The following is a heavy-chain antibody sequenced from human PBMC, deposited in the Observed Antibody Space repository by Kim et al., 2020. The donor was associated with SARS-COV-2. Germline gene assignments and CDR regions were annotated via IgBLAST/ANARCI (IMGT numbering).Heavy chain of an antibody. CDR1: GYTFTSYA. Sequence: ASVKVSCKASGYTFTSYAMHWVRQAPGQRLEWMGWINAGNGNTKYSQKFQGRVTITRDTSASTAYMELSSLRSEDTAVYYCAREGKGQYYYDSSGYYSYFDYWGQGTLVTVSS. J-gene: IGHJ4*02. CDR3: AREGKGQYYYDSSGYYSYFDY. V-gene: IGHV1-3*01. D-gene: IGHD3-22*01. CDR2: INAGNGNT.